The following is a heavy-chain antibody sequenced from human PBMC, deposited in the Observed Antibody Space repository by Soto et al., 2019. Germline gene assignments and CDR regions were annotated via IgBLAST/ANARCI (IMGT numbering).Heavy chain of an antibody. Sequence: GGSLRLSCAASGFTFSSYGMHWVRQAPGKGLEWVAVISYDGSNKYYADSVKGRFTISRDNSKNTLYLQMNSLRAEDTAVYYCAKDSSGVFDYWGQGTLVPSPQ. CDR3: AKDSSGVFDY. D-gene: IGHD2-8*01. J-gene: IGHJ4*02. CDR1: GFTFSSYG. CDR2: ISYDGSNK. V-gene: IGHV3-30*18.